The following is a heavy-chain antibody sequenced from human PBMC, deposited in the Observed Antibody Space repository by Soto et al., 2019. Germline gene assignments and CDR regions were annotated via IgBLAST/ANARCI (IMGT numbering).Heavy chain of an antibody. CDR2: ISYDGSNK. CDR1: GFTFSSYA. D-gene: IGHD5-12*01. V-gene: IGHV3-30-3*01. CDR3: AIVEMATIRPFDY. J-gene: IGHJ4*02. Sequence: GGSLRLSCAASGFTFSSYAMHWVRQAPGKGLEWVAVISYDGSNKYYADSVKGRFTISRDNSKNTLYLQMNSLRAEDTAVYYCAIVEMATIRPFDYWGQGTLVTVSS.